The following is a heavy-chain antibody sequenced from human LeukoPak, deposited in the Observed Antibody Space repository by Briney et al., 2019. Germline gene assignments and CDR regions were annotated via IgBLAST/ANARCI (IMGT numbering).Heavy chain of an antibody. J-gene: IGHJ4*02. D-gene: IGHD1-26*01. CDR3: AREVASGSNDY. Sequence: PSETLSLTCTVSGGSISSYYWSWIRQPPGKGLEWIGYIYYSGSTNYNPALKSRVTISVDTSKNQFPLKLSSVTAADTAVYYCAREVASGSNDYWGQGTLVTVSS. CDR1: GGSISSYY. CDR2: IYYSGST. V-gene: IGHV4-59*01.